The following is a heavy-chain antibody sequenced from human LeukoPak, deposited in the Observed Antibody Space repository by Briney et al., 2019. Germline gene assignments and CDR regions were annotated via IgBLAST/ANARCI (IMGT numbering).Heavy chain of an antibody. CDR3: ATCLELQSPDAFDI. J-gene: IGHJ3*02. CDR2: FSYSGSA. D-gene: IGHD1-7*01. Sequence: PSETLSLTRSVSGGSINSSIYYWGWVRQPPGKGLEWIGSFSYSGSAYYNPSLNSRVTISVDTSKNQFSLKLSSVTASDTAVYYCATCLELQSPDAFDIWGQGTMVTVSS. V-gene: IGHV4-39*01. CDR1: GGSINSSIYY.